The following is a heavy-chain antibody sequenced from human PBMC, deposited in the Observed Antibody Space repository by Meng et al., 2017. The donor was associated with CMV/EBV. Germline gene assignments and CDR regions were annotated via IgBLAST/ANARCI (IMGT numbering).Heavy chain of an antibody. CDR2: IKSKTDGGTT. V-gene: IGHV3-15*01. Sequence: ASGFTFSNAWMSWVRQAPGKGLEWVGRIKSKTDGGTTDYAAPVKGRFTISRDDSKNTLYLQMNSLKTEDTAAYYCTAATHLNWFDPWGQGTLVTVSS. J-gene: IGHJ5*02. D-gene: IGHD6-25*01. CDR1: GFTFSNAW. CDR3: TAATHLNWFDP.